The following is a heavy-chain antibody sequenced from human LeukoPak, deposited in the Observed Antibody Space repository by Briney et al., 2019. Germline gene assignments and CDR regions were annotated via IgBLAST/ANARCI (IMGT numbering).Heavy chain of an antibody. CDR2: IYSGGST. CDR3: AREDYSQAYFDY. J-gene: IGHJ4*02. Sequence: GGSLRLSCAASGFTVSGNYISWVRQAPGKGLEWVSVIYSGGSTYYADSVKGRFTISRDNSKNTLYLQMNSLRAEDTAVYYCAREDYSQAYFDYWGQGTLVTVSS. CDR1: GFTVSGNY. V-gene: IGHV3-53*01. D-gene: IGHD4-11*01.